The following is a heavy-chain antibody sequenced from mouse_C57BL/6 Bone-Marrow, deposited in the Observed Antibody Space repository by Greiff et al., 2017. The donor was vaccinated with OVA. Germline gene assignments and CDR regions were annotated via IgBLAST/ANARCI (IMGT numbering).Heavy chain of an antibody. Sequence: EVMLVESGGGLVKPGGSLKLSCAASGFTFSDYGMHWVRQAPEKGLEWVAYISSGSSTIYYADTVTGRFTISRDNAKTTLFLQMTSLRSEDTAMYYCARRRWLLYYAMDYWGQGTSVTVSS. CDR1: GFTFSDYG. CDR3: ARRRWLLYYAMDY. D-gene: IGHD2-3*01. V-gene: IGHV5-17*01. J-gene: IGHJ4*01. CDR2: ISSGSSTI.